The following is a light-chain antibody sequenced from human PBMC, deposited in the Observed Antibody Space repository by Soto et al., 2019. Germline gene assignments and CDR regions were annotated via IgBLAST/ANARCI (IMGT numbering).Light chain of an antibody. CDR2: AAS. CDR1: QGISNS. CDR3: QNYNSAPLT. J-gene: IGKJ3*01. Sequence: DIQMTQSPSSLSASVGDTVTITCRASQGISNSLAWFQQKPGRVPQFLIYAASTLQPGVPPRFSGSGSGTDFTLTIISLQPEDVATYYCQNYNSAPLTFGPGTRVEIK. V-gene: IGKV1-27*01.